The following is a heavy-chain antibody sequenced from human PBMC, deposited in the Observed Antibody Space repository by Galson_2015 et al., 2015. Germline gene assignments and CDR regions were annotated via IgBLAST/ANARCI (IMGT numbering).Heavy chain of an antibody. CDR2: ISGSGGST. Sequence: SLRLSCAASGFTFSSYAMSWVRQAPGKGLEWVSAISGSGGSTYYADSVKGRSTISRDNSKNSLYLQMNSLRTEDTALYYCAKDTQAHYDFWSGYTFDYWGQGTLVTVSS. V-gene: IGHV3-23*01. J-gene: IGHJ4*02. CDR3: AKDTQAHYDFWSGYTFDY. D-gene: IGHD3-3*01. CDR1: GFTFSSYA.